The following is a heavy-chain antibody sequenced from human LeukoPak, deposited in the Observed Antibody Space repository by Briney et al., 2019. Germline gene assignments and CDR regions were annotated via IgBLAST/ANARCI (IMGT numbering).Heavy chain of an antibody. CDR1: GFTFSDHY. D-gene: IGHD3-22*01. V-gene: IGHV3-72*01. Sequence: QPGGSLRLSCAASGFTFSDHYMDWVRQAPGKGLEWVGRTRNKANSYTTEYAASVKGRFTISRDDSKNSLYLQMNSLKTEDTAVYYCARAGYYCESSGYSCTGGPLDYWGQGTLVTVSS. CDR3: ARAGYYCESSGYSCTGGPLDY. J-gene: IGHJ4*02. CDR2: TRNKANSYTT.